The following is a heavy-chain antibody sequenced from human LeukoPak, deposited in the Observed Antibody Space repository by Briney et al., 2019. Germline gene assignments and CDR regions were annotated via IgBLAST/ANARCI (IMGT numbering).Heavy chain of an antibody. CDR1: GFTFSSYG. CDR3: AGDYGEYYYGMDV. V-gene: IGHV3-33*01. Sequence: GGSLRLSCAASGFTFSSYGMHWVRQAPGKGLEWVAVIWYDGSNKCYADSVKGRFTVSRDNSKNTLYLQMNSLRAEDTAVYYCAGDYGEYYYGMDVWGQGTTVTVSS. J-gene: IGHJ6*02. CDR2: IWYDGSNK. D-gene: IGHD4-17*01.